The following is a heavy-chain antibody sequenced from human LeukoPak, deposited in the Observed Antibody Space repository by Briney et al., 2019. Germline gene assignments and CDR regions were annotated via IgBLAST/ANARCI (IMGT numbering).Heavy chain of an antibody. CDR1: GGSFSGCY. V-gene: IGHV4-34*01. CDR2: INHSGST. CDR3: ARGPPRYGSGSYGFDY. J-gene: IGHJ4*02. D-gene: IGHD3-10*01. Sequence: SETLSLTCAVYGGSFSGCYWSWIRQPPGKGLEWIGEINHSGSTNYNPSLKSRVTISVDTSKNQFSLKLSSVTAADTAVYYCARGPPRYGSGSYGFDYWGQGTLVTVSS.